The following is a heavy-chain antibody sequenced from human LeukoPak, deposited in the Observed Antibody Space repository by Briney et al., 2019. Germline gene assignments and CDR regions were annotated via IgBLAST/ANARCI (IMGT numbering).Heavy chain of an antibody. CDR3: ARNHGAAGEHGMDV. CDR1: GGTFSSYA. CDR2: IIPIFGTA. Sequence: SVKVSCKASGGTFSSYAISWVRQAPGQGLEWMGGIIPIFGTANYAQKFQGRVTITADKSTSTAYMELSSLRSEDTAVYYCARNHGAAGEHGMDVWGKGTTVTVSS. V-gene: IGHV1-69*06. D-gene: IGHD6-13*01. J-gene: IGHJ6*04.